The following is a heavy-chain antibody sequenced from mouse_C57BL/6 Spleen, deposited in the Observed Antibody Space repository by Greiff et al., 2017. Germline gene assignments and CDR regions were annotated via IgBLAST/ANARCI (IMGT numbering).Heavy chain of an antibody. V-gene: IGHV5-17*01. J-gene: IGHJ4*01. D-gene: IGHD1-1*02. CDR2: ISRGSSTI. Sequence: EVKLVESGGGLVKPGGSLKLSCAASGFTFSDYGMHWVRQAPEKGLEWVAYISRGSSTIYYDDTVKGRFTIARDNAKNTLFLQMTSLRSEDTAMYYCAGGSIAMDYWGQGTSVTVSS. CDR1: GFTFSDYG. CDR3: AGGSIAMDY.